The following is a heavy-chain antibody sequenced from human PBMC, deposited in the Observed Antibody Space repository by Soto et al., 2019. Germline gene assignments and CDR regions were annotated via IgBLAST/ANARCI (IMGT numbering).Heavy chain of an antibody. CDR1: SGSFSSGGYY. CDR2: IYYSGST. V-gene: IGHV4-31*03. Sequence: QLQLQESGPGLVKPSQTLSLACTVSSGSFSSGGYYWSWIRQLPGKGLEWIGYIYYSGSTYYNPSLKSRFTISLDTSKNQFSLKLSSVTAADTAVYYCARATSFSGHHGYWGQGTLVTVSS. CDR3: ARATSFSGHHGY. D-gene: IGHD2-8*02. J-gene: IGHJ4*02.